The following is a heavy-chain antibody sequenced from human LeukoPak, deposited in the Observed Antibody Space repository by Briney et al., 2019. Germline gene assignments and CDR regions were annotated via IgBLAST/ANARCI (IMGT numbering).Heavy chain of an antibody. CDR3: ASDRSMVRGGHGAFDI. D-gene: IGHD3-10*01. CDR2: IYYSGST. Sequence: SETLSLTCTVSGGSISSYYWSWIRQPPGKGLEWIGYIYYSGSTNYNPSLKSRVTISVDTSKNQFSLKLSSVTAADTAVYYCASDRSMVRGGHGAFDIWGQGTMVTVSS. V-gene: IGHV4-59*01. CDR1: GGSISSYY. J-gene: IGHJ3*02.